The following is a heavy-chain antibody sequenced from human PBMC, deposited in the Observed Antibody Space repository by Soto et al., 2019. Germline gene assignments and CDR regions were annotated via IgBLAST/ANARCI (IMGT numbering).Heavy chain of an antibody. CDR1: GFPFSSYS. CDR2: ISGTSEYI. V-gene: IGHV3-21*01. J-gene: IGHJ4*02. D-gene: IGHD3-9*01. Sequence: GGSLRLSCAASGFPFSSYSMTWVRQRPGKGLEWVSSISGTSEYIYYADSLKGRFTISRDNARNSVYLQIHSLRTDDTAGYYCARSFDSVGDSWGQGTLVTVSS. CDR3: ARSFDSVGDS.